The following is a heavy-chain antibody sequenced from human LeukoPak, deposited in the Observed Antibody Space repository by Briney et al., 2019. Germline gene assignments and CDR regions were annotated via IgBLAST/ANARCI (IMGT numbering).Heavy chain of an antibody. V-gene: IGHV1-69*06. CDR3: ARLDIAVAGTPGSY. J-gene: IGHJ4*02. CDR2: IIPIFGTA. D-gene: IGHD6-19*01. CDR1: GGTFSSYA. Sequence: PGASVKVSCKASGGTFSSYAISWVRQAPGQGLEWMGGIIPIFGTANYAQKFQGRVTITADKSTSTAYMELSSLRSEDTAVYYCARLDIAVAGTPGSYWGQGTLVTVSS.